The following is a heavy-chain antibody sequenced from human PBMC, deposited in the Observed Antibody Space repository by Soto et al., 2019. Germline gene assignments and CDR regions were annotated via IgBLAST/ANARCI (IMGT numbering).Heavy chain of an antibody. J-gene: IGHJ4*02. D-gene: IGHD1-1*01. V-gene: IGHV3-30-3*01. CDR2: ISFDGSHK. CDR3: ARDETTVAPFDY. Sequence: QLVDSGGGGVQPGRSLRLSCAASGFSFNKSSMHWVRQVPGKGLEWVAVISFDGSHKYYADSVKGRFTISRDNSKNTLYLQINSLSGEDTAVYYCARDETTVAPFDYWGQGTLVTVSS. CDR1: GFSFNKSS.